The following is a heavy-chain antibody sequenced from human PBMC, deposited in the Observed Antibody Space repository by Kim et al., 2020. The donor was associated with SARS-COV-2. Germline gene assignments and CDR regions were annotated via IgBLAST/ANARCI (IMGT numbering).Heavy chain of an antibody. Sequence: DSERGRFTISRDNTMNTLFLQMSSLTADDTAVYYCARTRSCSGTSCYVDFWGQGTLVTVSS. CDR3: ARTRSCSGTSCYVDF. V-gene: IGHV3-23*01. D-gene: IGHD2-2*01. J-gene: IGHJ4*02.